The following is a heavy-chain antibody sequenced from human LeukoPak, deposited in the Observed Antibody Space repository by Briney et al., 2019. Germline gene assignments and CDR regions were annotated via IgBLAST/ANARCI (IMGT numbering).Heavy chain of an antibody. Sequence: PGGSLRLSCAASGFTFDDYTMHWVRQAPGKGLEWVSLISWDGGSTYYADSVKGRFTISRDNSKNSLYLQMNSLRTEDTALYYCAKDNCGGDCYSGGFDYWGQGTLVTVSS. D-gene: IGHD2-21*02. CDR3: AKDNCGGDCYSGGFDY. CDR1: GFTFDDYT. V-gene: IGHV3-43*01. J-gene: IGHJ4*02. CDR2: ISWDGGST.